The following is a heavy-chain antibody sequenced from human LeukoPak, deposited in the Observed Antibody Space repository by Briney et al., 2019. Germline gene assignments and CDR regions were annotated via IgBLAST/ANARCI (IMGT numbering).Heavy chain of an antibody. J-gene: IGHJ5*02. CDR1: GGSISSGGYY. CDR3: ARNRYYYGSGNYGVPNWFDP. CDR2: IYYSGST. D-gene: IGHD3-10*01. V-gene: IGHV4-39*01. Sequence: SETLSLTCTVSGGSISSGGYYWGWIRQSPGKGLEWIGSIYYSGSTYYNPSLKSRVTISVDTSKNQFSLKLGSVTAADTAMYYCARNRYYYGSGNYGVPNWFDPWGQGTLVTVSS.